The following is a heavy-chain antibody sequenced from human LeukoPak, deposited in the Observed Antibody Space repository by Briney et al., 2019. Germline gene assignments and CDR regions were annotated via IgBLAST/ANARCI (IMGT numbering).Heavy chain of an antibody. V-gene: IGHV4-4*07. J-gene: IGHJ4*02. CDR1: GGTFSSNY. CDR2: IYSSGNA. CDR3: ARTLTDFWSAYGH. Sequence: SETLSLTCSISGGTFSSNYWGWIRQPAGKGLEWIGQIYSSGNANYNPPLKSRVTISVDKSKNQFFLNLRSVTAADTAVYYCARTLTDFWSAYGHWGQGTLVSVSS. D-gene: IGHD3-3*01.